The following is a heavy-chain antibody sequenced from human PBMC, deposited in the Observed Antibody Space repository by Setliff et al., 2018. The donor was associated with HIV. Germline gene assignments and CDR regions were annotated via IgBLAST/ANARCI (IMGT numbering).Heavy chain of an antibody. CDR2: INGGGNYI. V-gene: IGHV3-23*03. CDR3: TKREAGAKPFDY. D-gene: IGHD1-26*01. CDR1: GFTFSTYD. Sequence: GGSLRLSCAASGFTFSTYDMTWVRQAPGKGLEWVSLINGGGNYIQYADSVKGRFIISRDNSKNMLYLQMNSPRAEDTALYYCTKREAGAKPFDYWGRGTLVTVSS. J-gene: IGHJ4*02.